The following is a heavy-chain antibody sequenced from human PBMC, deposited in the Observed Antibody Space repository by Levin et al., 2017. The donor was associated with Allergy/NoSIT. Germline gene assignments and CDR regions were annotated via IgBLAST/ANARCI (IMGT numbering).Heavy chain of an antibody. Sequence: GGSLRLSCEGSGYSFANNWIGWVRQMPGKGLEWMGIIYPHDSDTRYSPSFQGHVTISADKSNSTAYLQLSSLKASDTAIYYCARQGSGNYDFWSGYYHAPFDFWGQGTLVTVSS. CDR3: ARQGSGNYDFWSGYYHAPFDF. D-gene: IGHD3-3*01. CDR2: IYPHDSDT. J-gene: IGHJ4*02. V-gene: IGHV5-51*01. CDR1: GYSFANNW.